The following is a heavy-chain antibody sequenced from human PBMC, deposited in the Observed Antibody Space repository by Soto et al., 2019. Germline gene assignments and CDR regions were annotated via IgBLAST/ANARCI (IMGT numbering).Heavy chain of an antibody. V-gene: IGHV4-30-2*01. CDR2: INHLETT. Sequence: QLQLHMSGSGLVKPSQTLSLTCTVSGASITYGAYSWSWIRQTPGKGLEWIGYINHLETTFYNPSFESRLTLSIDRTKNQFSLELKSMSAADRAVYFCARGGGFDSFDYWGHGILVTVS. CDR3: ARGGGFDSFDY. J-gene: IGHJ4*01. CDR1: GASITYGAYS. D-gene: IGHD3-10*01.